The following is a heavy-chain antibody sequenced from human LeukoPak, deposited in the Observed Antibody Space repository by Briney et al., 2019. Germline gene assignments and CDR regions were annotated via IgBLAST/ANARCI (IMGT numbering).Heavy chain of an antibody. V-gene: IGHV3-7*01. CDR3: ARDASSGSYDY. D-gene: IGHD1-26*01. CDR1: GFTFSSYW. J-gene: IGHJ4*02. CDR2: IKQDGSEK. Sequence: GGSLRLSCAASGFTFSSYWMSWVRQAPGKGLEWVANIKQDGSEKYYVDSVKGRFTISRDNAKNPLYLQMNSLRAVDTAVYYCARDASSGSYDYWGQGTLVTVSS.